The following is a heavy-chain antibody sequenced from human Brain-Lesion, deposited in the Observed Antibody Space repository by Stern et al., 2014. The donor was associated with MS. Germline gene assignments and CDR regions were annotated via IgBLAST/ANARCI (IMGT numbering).Heavy chain of an antibody. CDR1: GFNLSSYA. J-gene: IGHJ5*02. CDR3: ASSIVVVPAAENKGFDP. D-gene: IGHD2-2*01. Sequence: EVKLLESGGGLVKPGGSLRLSCAASGFNLSSYAMNWVRQAPGKGLEWVSSISSSSTYIYYADSVKGRFTISRDNAKNSLYLQMNSLRAEDTAVYYCASSIVVVPAAENKGFDPWGQGTLVTVSS. CDR2: ISSSSTYI. V-gene: IGHV3-21*01.